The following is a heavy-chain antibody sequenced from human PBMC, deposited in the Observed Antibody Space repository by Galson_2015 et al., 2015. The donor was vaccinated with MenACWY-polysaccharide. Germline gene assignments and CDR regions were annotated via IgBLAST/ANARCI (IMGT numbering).Heavy chain of an antibody. CDR2: IYHSGGI. J-gene: IGHJ4*03. CDR1: GGSFSGYS. D-gene: IGHD5-12*01. CDR3: ARGAQESGDDPSFDS. V-gene: IGHV4-34*01. Sequence: SETLSLTCAVYGGSFSGYSWNWIRQSPGKGLEWIGDIYHSGGINFNPSLKSRVTISVDKSRNQFSLKMTSVTAADTAVYFCARGAQESGDDPSFDSWGQGTTVTVSS.